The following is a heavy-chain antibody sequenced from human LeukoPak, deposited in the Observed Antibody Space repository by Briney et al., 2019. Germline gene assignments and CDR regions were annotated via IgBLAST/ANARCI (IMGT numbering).Heavy chain of an antibody. V-gene: IGHV3-23*01. CDR3: ATCGSNYEVDS. D-gene: IGHD5-18*01. CDR1: RFTFSNYA. J-gene: IGHJ4*02. CDR2: ISTTTSNT. Sequence: GGSLRLSCAASRFTFSNYAMSWVRQAPGKGLEWVSTISTTTSNTYYADSVKGRFTISRDNSKNTLLLQVNSLRGEDTAVYFCATCGSNYEVDSWGQGTLVTVSS.